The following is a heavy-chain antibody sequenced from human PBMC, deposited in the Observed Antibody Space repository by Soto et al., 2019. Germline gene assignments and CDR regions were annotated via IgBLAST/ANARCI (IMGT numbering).Heavy chain of an antibody. CDR2: ISGSGGST. J-gene: IGHJ6*02. V-gene: IGHV3-23*04. CDR1: GFTFDDYT. Sequence: EVQLVESGGVVVQPGGSLRLSCAASGFTFDDYTMHWVRQAPGKGLEWVSGISGSGGSTYYADSAKGRFTISRDNSKNTLYLQMNSLRAEDTAVYYCASFPGATITASGYYGMDVWGQGTTVTVSS. CDR3: ASFPGATITASGYYGMDV. D-gene: IGHD5-12*01.